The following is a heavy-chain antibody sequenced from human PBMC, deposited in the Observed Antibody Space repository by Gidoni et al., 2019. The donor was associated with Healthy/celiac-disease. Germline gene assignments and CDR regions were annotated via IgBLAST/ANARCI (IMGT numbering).Heavy chain of an antibody. V-gene: IGHV3-30*18. J-gene: IGHJ4*02. CDR1: GFTFSSYG. CDR3: AKDQSSRY. Sequence: QVQLVESGGGVVQPGRSLRLSCAASGFTFSSYGMHWVRQAPGKGLEWVAVISYDGSNKYYADSVMGRFTISRDNSKNTLYLQMNSLRAEDTAVYYCAKDQSSRYWGQGTLVTVSS. D-gene: IGHD1-26*01. CDR2: ISYDGSNK.